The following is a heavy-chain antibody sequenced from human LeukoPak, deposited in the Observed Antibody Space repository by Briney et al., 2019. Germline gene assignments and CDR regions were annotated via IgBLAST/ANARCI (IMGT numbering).Heavy chain of an antibody. Sequence: GGSLRLSCAASGFTVSGDYMSWVRQAPGKGLEWVSVIYSGGSTYYADSVKGRFTISRDNSKNTLYLQMNSLRAEDTAVYYCARTLTPLRTGFDYWGQGTLVTVSS. CDR3: ARTLTPLRTGFDY. D-gene: IGHD4-11*01. CDR1: GFTVSGDY. J-gene: IGHJ4*02. CDR2: IYSGGST. V-gene: IGHV3-53*01.